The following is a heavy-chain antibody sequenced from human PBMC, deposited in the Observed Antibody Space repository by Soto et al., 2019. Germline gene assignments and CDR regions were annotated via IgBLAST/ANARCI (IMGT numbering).Heavy chain of an antibody. J-gene: IGHJ4*02. V-gene: IGHV3-23*01. Sequence: EVQLLESGGGLVQPGGSLRLSCAASGFTFSSYAMSWVRQAPGKGMEWVSAISGSGGSTYNADSVKGRFTISRDNSKNTLYLQMNSLRAEDTAVYYCANDGYYDSSGYYSWGQGTLVTVSS. CDR1: GFTFSSYA. CDR3: ANDGYYDSSGYYS. CDR2: ISGSGGST. D-gene: IGHD3-22*01.